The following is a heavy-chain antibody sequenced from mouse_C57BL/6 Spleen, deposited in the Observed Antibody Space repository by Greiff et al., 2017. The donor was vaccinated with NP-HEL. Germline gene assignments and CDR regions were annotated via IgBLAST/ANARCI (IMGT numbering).Heavy chain of an antibody. D-gene: IGHD1-1*01. CDR2: ISDGGSYT. CDR1: GFTFSSYA. Sequence: EVKLVESGGGLVKPGGSLKLSCAASGFTFSSYAMSWVRQTPEKRLEWVATISDGGSYTYYPDNVKGRFTISRDNAKNNLYLQMSHLKSEDTAMYYCARDDTTVVASSYFDYWGQGTTLTVSS. J-gene: IGHJ2*01. CDR3: ARDDTTVVASSYFDY. V-gene: IGHV5-4*01.